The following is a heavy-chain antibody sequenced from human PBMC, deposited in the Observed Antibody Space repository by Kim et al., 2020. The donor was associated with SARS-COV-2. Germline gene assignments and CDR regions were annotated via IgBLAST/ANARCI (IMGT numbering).Heavy chain of an antibody. J-gene: IGHJ4*02. CDR3: ARGAPRYYGSGSYYNPFDY. V-gene: IGHV4-34*01. CDR2: INHSGST. Sequence: SETLSLTCAVYGGSFSGYYWSWIRQPPGKGLEWIGEINHSGSTNYNPSLKSRVTISVDTSKNQFSLKLSSVTAADTAVYYCARGAPRYYGSGSYYNPFDYWGQGTLVTVSS. CDR1: GGSFSGYY. D-gene: IGHD3-10*01.